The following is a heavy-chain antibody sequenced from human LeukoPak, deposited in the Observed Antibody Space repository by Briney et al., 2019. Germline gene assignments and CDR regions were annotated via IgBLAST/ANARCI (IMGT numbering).Heavy chain of an antibody. V-gene: IGHV3-53*01. J-gene: IGHJ4*02. CDR2: IYNAGNT. CDR1: GFTFSGNS. Sequence: GGSLRLSCAASGFTFSGNSMSWVRQAPGKGLEWVSIIYNAGNTLYGDSVRGRFTISRDNSKNTLSLQMNSLGDEDTAVYYCVSHSNTLTSYSFDYWGQGTLATVSS. CDR3: VSHSNTLTSYSFDY. D-gene: IGHD3-9*01.